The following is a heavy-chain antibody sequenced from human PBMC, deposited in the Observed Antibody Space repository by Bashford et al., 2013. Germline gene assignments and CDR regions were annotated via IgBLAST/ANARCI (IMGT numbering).Heavy chain of an antibody. CDR2: IIPIFWVQ. J-gene: IGHJ3*02. CDR1: EAPSAAML. D-gene: IGHD3-22*01. CDR3: ARSSYGYYDSSGYKPREVLFDI. Sequence: SVKGLLQGLLEAPSAAMLSAGCDRPPGQGLEWMGGIIPIFWVQQTTHRSSPGAESRLPADESTSTAYMELSSLRSEDTAVYYCARSSYGYYDSSGYKPREVLFDIWGQGTMVTVSS. V-gene: IGHV1-69*13.